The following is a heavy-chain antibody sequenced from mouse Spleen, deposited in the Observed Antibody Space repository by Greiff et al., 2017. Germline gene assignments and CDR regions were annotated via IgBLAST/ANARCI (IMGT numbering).Heavy chain of an antibody. V-gene: IGHV1-52*01. Sequence: VQLQQSGAELVRPGSSVKLSCKASGYTFTSYWMHWVKQRPIQGLEWIGNIDPSDSETHYNQKFKDKATLTVDKSSSTAYMQLSSLTSEDSAVYYCASYYDGSPYAMDYWGQGTSVTVSS. J-gene: IGHJ4*01. D-gene: IGHD1-1*01. CDR3: ASYYDGSPYAMDY. CDR1: GYTFTSYW. CDR2: IDPSDSET.